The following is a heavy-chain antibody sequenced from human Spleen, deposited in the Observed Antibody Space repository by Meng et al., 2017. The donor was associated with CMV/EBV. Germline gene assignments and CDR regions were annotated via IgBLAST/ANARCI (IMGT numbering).Heavy chain of an antibody. Sequence: AYVNSGSYYWTWIRQPPGKGLEWIGYIDYRGITNYNPSLKSRATIASDTSNHQFSLKLTSLTAADTAIYYCARESRSDGLYNYFDPWGQGTLVTVSS. CDR1: AYVNSGSYY. J-gene: IGHJ5*02. CDR2: IDYRGIT. CDR3: ARESRSDGLYNYFDP. D-gene: IGHD5-24*01. V-gene: IGHV4-61*01.